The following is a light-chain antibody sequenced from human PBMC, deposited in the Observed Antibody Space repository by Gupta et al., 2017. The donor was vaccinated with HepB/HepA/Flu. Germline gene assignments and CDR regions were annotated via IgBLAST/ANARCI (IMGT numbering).Light chain of an antibody. CDR1: SSDVGGHNY. J-gene: IGLJ2*01. Sequence: QPAPTQPAPVSGSPGQSITISCTGTSSDVGGHNYVSWYQQHPVKAPKLMIYDVSNRPSGVSNGFSGSKSGNTASLTISGLQAEDEADYYCSSYTSSSALGVFGGGTKLTVL. V-gene: IGLV2-14*01. CDR3: SSYTSSSALGV. CDR2: DVS.